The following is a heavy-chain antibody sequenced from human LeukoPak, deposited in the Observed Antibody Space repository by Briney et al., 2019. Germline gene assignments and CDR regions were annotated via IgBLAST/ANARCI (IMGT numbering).Heavy chain of an antibody. V-gene: IGHV3-21*01. CDR1: GFTYSSSG. J-gene: IGHJ4*02. CDR3: ARVIVGATTGFDY. CDR2: ISSSRSYI. Sequence: GGSLRLXCAASGFTYSSSGMNWVRQAPGKGLEWVSYISSSRSYIYYADSVKGRFTISRDNAKNSLYLQMNSLRAEDTAVYYCARVIVGATTGFDYWGQGTLVTVSS. D-gene: IGHD1-26*01.